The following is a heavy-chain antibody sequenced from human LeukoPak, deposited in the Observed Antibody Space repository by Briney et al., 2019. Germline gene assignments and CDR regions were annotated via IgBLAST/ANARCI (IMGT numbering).Heavy chain of an antibody. V-gene: IGHV3-23*01. Sequence: PGGSLRLSCAASGFSFSSYAMSWVRQAPGKGLVWVSHISGSGGGTDYADSVKGRFTISRDNSKNTLYLQMNSLRAEDTAVYYCAKGEGWELFTSFDYWGQGTLVTVSS. D-gene: IGHD1-26*01. CDR2: ISGSGGGT. CDR3: AKGEGWELFTSFDY. J-gene: IGHJ4*02. CDR1: GFSFSSYA.